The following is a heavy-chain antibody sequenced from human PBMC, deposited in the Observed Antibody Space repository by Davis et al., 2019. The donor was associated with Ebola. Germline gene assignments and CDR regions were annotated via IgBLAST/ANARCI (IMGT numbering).Heavy chain of an antibody. CDR1: GFTFSSSD. V-gene: IGHV3-9*01. CDR3: AKDSSSSSSYYYGMDV. J-gene: IGHJ6*02. CDR2: ISWNSGSI. Sequence: GGSLRLSCVASGFTFSSSDMSRVRQAPGKGLEWVSGISWNSGSIGYADSVKGRFTISRDNAKNSLYLQMNSLRAEDTALYYCAKDSSSSSSYYYGMDVWGQGTTVTVSS. D-gene: IGHD6-6*01.